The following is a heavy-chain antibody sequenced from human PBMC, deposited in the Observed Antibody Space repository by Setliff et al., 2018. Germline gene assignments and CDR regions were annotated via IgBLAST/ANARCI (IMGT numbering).Heavy chain of an antibody. V-gene: IGHV4-61*09. J-gene: IGHJ6*03. CDR3: AGVTGFFYVDA. CDR2: IYTTWST. CDR1: GGSVGSDFSY. Sequence: PSETLSLTCTVSGGSVGSDFSYWTWIRQPAGKGPEWIGQIYTTWSTNYNPSLRSRATISLDASKNQFSLSLTSVTAADTAVYYCAGVTGFFYVDAWGKGTTVTVSS.